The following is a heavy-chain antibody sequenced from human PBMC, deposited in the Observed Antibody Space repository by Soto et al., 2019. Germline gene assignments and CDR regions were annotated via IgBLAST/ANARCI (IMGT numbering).Heavy chain of an antibody. Sequence: HPGGSLRLSCAASGFTFSSYSINWVRQAPGKGLEWISYISSTSSSMYYADSVKGRFTISRDNAKNSLYLRMNTLRAEDTAVYYCATDCSRASCFDYWGQGTLVTVSS. D-gene: IGHD2-2*01. CDR2: ISSTSSSM. J-gene: IGHJ4*02. CDR3: ATDCSRASCFDY. V-gene: IGHV3-48*01. CDR1: GFTFSSYS.